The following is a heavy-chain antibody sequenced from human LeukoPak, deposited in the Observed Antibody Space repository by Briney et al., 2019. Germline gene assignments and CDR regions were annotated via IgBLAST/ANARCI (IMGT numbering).Heavy chain of an antibody. CDR3: ARDIGLRKAAPPGWFDP. CDR1: GFTFSSYW. D-gene: IGHD6-6*01. V-gene: IGHV3-7*01. Sequence: GGSLRLSCAAYGFTFSSYWMSWVRQAPGKGLEWVASIKQDGSEKYCVDSVKGRFTISRDNANNSLYLQMNSLRADDTAVYYCARDIGLRKAAPPGWFDPWGQGALVTVSS. J-gene: IGHJ5*02. CDR2: IKQDGSEK.